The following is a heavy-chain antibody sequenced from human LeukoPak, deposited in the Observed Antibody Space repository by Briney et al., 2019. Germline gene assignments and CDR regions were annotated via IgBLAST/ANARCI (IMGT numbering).Heavy chain of an antibody. CDR1: GYTFTSYG. D-gene: IGHD3-10*01. J-gene: IGHJ6*03. V-gene: IGHV1-18*01. Sequence: ASVKVSCKASGYTFTSYGISWVRQAPGQGLEWMGWISAYNGNTNYAQKLQGRVTMTTDTYTSTAYMELRSLRSDDTAVYYCARVYGSGSYYIYYYYYMDVWGKGTTVTVSS. CDR2: ISAYNGNT. CDR3: ARVYGSGSYYIYYYYYMDV.